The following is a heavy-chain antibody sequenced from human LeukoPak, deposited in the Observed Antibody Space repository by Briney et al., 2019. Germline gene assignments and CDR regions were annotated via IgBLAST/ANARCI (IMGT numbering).Heavy chain of an antibody. CDR3: ATARWLHQAFHE. Sequence: GASVKVSCKVSGYTLTELSMHWVRQAPGKGLEWMGGFDPEDGETLYAQKFQGRVTMTEDTSTETAYMELSSLRSGGTAVYYCATARWLHQAFHEGGERTLLTVPS. J-gene: IGHJ4*02. D-gene: IGHD5-24*01. V-gene: IGHV1-24*01. CDR2: FDPEDGET. CDR1: GYTLTELS.